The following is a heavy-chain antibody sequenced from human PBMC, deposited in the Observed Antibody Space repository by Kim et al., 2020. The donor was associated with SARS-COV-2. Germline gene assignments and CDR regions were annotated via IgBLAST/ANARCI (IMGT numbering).Heavy chain of an antibody. J-gene: IGHJ3*02. CDR3: ARETNILGATNNDAFDI. D-gene: IGHD1-26*01. V-gene: IGHV4-31*03. CDR1: GDSISSGAYY. CDR2: IYYSGTT. Sequence: SETLSLTCTVSGDSISSGAYYWSWIRQLPGKGLEWIGYIYYSGTTYYNPSLKSRVTISVDTFKNQFSLKLSSVTAADTAVYYCARETNILGATNNDAFDIWGQGTMVTVSS.